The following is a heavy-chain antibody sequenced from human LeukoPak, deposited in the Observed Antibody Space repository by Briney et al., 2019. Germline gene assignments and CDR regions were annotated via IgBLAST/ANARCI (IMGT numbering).Heavy chain of an antibody. CDR1: GGSIISYY. D-gene: IGHD5-24*01. J-gene: IGHJ6*03. V-gene: IGHV4-59*01. Sequence: PSETLSLTCTVSGGSIISYYRIGIRQPPGRGLEWIGYIYYSGSTNYNPSLKSRVTISVDTSKNQFSLKLSSVTAADTAVYYCACSGRDGYNPYYYYYLDVWGKGTTVTVSS. CDR2: IYYSGST. CDR3: ACSGRDGYNPYYYYYLDV.